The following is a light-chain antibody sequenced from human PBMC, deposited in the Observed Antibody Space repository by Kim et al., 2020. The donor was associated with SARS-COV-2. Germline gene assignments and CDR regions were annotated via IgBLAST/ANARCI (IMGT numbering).Light chain of an antibody. J-gene: IGLJ1*01. Sequence: GKTFTIWLSGSSANIGSNPVNWYHQRPETAPQLLIYSNNQRPSGVPDRFSGSKSGTSPSRAISGLQSGDEADYYCAAWDDSLYSHIFGTGTKFTVL. CDR2: SNN. V-gene: IGLV1-44*01. CDR3: AAWDDSLYSHI. CDR1: SANIGSNP.